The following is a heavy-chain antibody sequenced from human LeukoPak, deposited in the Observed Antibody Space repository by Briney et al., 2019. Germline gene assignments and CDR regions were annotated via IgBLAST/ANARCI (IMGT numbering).Heavy chain of an antibody. CDR3: ARSHGDYLSAFDI. CDR1: GYTFTSYG. D-gene: IGHD4-17*01. CDR2: IIPILGIA. V-gene: IGHV1-69*04. Sequence: SVKVSCKASGYTFTSYGISWVRQAPGQGLEWMGRIIPILGIANYAQKFQGRVTITADKSTSTAYMELSSLRSEDTAVYYCARSHGDYLSAFDIWGQGTMVTVSS. J-gene: IGHJ3*02.